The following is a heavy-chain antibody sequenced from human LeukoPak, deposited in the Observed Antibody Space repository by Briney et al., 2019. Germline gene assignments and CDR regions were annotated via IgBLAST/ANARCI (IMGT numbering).Heavy chain of an antibody. CDR2: INHSGST. Sequence: SETLSLTCAVYGGSFSAYYWSWIRQPPGKGLEWIGEINHSGSTNYNPSLKSRVTISVDTSKNQFSLKLSSVTAADTAVYYCARDPRSSGYCSGGSCSDWFDPWGQGTLVTVSS. CDR1: GGSFSAYY. V-gene: IGHV4-34*01. J-gene: IGHJ5*02. D-gene: IGHD2-15*01. CDR3: ARDPRSSGYCSGGSCSDWFDP.